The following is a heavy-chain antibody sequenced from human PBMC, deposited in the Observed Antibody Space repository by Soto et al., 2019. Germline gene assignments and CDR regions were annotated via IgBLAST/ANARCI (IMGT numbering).Heavy chain of an antibody. CDR2: ISSDGNKE. J-gene: IGHJ4*02. CDR1: GFTLSSYG. CDR3: CVVDSSGILDY. D-gene: IGHD3-22*01. V-gene: IGHV3-30*03. Sequence: PGGSLRLSCAASGFTLSSYGMSWVRQAPGKGLEWVAAISSDGNKEFYADSVKGRFTISRDNSKNTLYPAMNSLRTEDTTVYYCCVVDSSGILDYWGQGTLVTVSS.